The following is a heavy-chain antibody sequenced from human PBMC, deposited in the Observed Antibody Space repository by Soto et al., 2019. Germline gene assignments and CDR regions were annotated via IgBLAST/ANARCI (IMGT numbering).Heavy chain of an antibody. CDR2: TYYRSKWYN. Sequence: SQTLSLTCAISWDSVSSNSAAWNWIRQSPSRGLEWLGRTYYRSKWYNDYAVSVKSRITINPDTSKNQFSLQLNSVTPEDTAVYYCARETPLLWFGELEGMDVWGQGTTVTVSS. D-gene: IGHD3-10*01. CDR1: WDSVSSNSAA. CDR3: ARETPLLWFGELEGMDV. J-gene: IGHJ6*02. V-gene: IGHV6-1*01.